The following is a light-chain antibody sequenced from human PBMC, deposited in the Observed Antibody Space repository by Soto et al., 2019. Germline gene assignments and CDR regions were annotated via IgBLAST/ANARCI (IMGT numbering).Light chain of an antibody. CDR3: AAWDDSLNGWV. V-gene: IGLV1-44*01. J-gene: IGLJ3*02. CDR2: SNN. CDR1: SSNIGSKP. Sequence: QSVLTQPPSASGTPGQRITISCSESSSNIGSKPVDWYQHLPGTAPKLLIHSNNQRPSGVPDRFSGSKSGTSASLAISGLQAEDEADYYCAAWDDSLNGWVFGGGTKVTVL.